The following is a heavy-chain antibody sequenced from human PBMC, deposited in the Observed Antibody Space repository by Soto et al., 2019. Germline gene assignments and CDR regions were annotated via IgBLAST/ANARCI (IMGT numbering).Heavy chain of an antibody. D-gene: IGHD4-17*01. CDR3: ARKGYGEYGGMDV. J-gene: IGHJ6*02. V-gene: IGHV3-21*01. Sequence: LRLSCAASGFTFSSYSMNWVRQAPGKGLEWVSCISTTSSYTYYADSVRGRFTISRDNAKNSLYLQLNSLRAEDTAVYYCARKGYGEYGGMDVWGQGTTVTVYS. CDR2: ISTTSSYT. CDR1: GFTFSSYS.